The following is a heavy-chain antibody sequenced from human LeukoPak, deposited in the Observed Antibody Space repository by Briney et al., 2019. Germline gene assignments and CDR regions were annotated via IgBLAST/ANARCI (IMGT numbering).Heavy chain of an antibody. Sequence: GASVKVSCKASGYTFITSDINWVRQASGQGLEWMGYMDPNSGHTEFARKFQGRVTMTRNTSISTAYMELSSLRSEDTAVYYCATNNWNYGYWGQGTLVTVSS. D-gene: IGHD1-7*01. J-gene: IGHJ4*02. CDR1: GYTFITSD. V-gene: IGHV1-8*01. CDR3: ATNNWNYGY. CDR2: MDPNSGHT.